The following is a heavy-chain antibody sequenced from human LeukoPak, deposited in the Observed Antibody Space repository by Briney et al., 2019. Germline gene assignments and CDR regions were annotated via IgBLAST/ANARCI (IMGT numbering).Heavy chain of an antibody. D-gene: IGHD6-13*01. V-gene: IGHV4-59*01. CDR3: ASVIAAAGAFDY. CDR1: GGSISSYY. CDR2: IYYSGST. J-gene: IGHJ4*02. Sequence: SETLSLTCSVSGGSISSYYWSWIRQPPGKGLEWIGYIYYSGSTNYNPSLKSRVTISVDTSKNQFSLKLSSVAAADTAVYYCASVIAAAGAFDYWGQGTLVTVSS.